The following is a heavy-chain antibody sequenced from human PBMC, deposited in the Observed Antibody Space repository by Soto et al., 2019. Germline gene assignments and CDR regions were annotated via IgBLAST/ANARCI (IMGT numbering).Heavy chain of an antibody. Sequence: PSETLSLTCTVSGGSISSSSYYWGWIRQPPGKGLEWIGYIYYSASTNYSPSLKSRVTISVDTSKNQFSLNLSSVTAADTAVYYCARHLPYCGGDCYSLDYWGQGTLVTV. J-gene: IGHJ4*02. CDR2: IYYSAST. V-gene: IGHV4-39*01. CDR3: ARHLPYCGGDCYSLDY. CDR1: GGSISSSSYY. D-gene: IGHD2-21*02.